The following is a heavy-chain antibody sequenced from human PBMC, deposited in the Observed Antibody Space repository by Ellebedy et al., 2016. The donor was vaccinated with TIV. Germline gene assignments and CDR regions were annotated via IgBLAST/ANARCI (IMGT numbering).Heavy chain of an antibody. J-gene: IGHJ4*02. CDR2: ISAYNGNT. V-gene: IGHV1-18*01. Sequence: ASVKVSCXASGYTFTSYGISWVRQAPGQGLEWMGWISAYNGNTNYAQKLQGRVTMTTDTSTSTAYMELRSLRSDDTAVYYCARDVEGDYSGSYHEASFDYWGQGTLVTVSS. CDR3: ARDVEGDYSGSYHEASFDY. D-gene: IGHD1-26*01. CDR1: GYTFTSYG.